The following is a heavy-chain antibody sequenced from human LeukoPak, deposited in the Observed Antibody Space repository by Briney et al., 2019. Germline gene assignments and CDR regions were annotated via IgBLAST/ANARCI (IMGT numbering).Heavy chain of an antibody. V-gene: IGHV4-34*01. D-gene: IGHD3-10*01. CDR1: GGSFSGYY. J-gene: IGHJ4*02. CDR3: ARHSGYGSGSYYND. CDR2: INHSGST. Sequence: SETLSLTCAVYGGSFSGYYWSWIRQPPGKGLEWIGEINHSGSTNYDPSLKSRVTISVDTSKNQFSLKLSSVTAADTAVYYCARHSGYGSGSYYNDWGQGTLVTVSS.